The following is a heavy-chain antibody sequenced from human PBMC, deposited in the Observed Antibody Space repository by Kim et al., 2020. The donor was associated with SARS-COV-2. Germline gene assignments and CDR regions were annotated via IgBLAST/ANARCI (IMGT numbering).Heavy chain of an antibody. Sequence: SETLSLTCTVSGGSLSSSSYYWGWIRQPPGKGLEWIGTAYYSGNTYDNPSLKRRVTISVDTSKNQFSLKLGSVTAADAAGYYLARHQMYSRCWYV. CDR2: AYYSGNT. CDR1: GGSLSSSSYY. V-gene: IGHV4-39*01. J-gene: IGHJ2*01. D-gene: IGHD1-26*01. CDR3: ARHQMYSRCWYV.